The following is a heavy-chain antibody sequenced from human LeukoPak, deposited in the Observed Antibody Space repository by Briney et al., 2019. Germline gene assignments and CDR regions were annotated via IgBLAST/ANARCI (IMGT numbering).Heavy chain of an antibody. CDR2: IIPILGIA. CDR1: GGTFSSYA. V-gene: IGHV1-69*04. J-gene: IGHJ4*02. Sequence: VASVKVSCKASGGTFSSYAISWVRQAPGQGLEWMGRIIPILGIANYAQKFQGRVTITADKSTSTAYMELSSLRSEDTAVYYCARAGERLDYVWGSYRFDYWGQGTLVTVSS. CDR3: ARAGERLDYVWGSYRFDY. D-gene: IGHD3-16*02.